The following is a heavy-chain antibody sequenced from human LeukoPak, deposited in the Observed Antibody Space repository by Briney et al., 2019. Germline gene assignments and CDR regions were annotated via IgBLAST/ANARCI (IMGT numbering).Heavy chain of an antibody. Sequence: PSETLSLTCTVSGGSTSSYYWSWIRQPPGKGLEWIGYIYYSGNTNLNPSLKRRITISIEKSKNKFSLNLSSVTAADTAVYYCARVGSGHFDLWGQGTLVTVSS. CDR3: ARVGSGHFDL. D-gene: IGHD2-15*01. J-gene: IGHJ4*02. CDR1: GGSTSSYY. V-gene: IGHV4-59*01. CDR2: IYYSGNT.